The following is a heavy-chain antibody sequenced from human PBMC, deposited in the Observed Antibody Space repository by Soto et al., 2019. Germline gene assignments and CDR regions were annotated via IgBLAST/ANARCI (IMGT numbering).Heavy chain of an antibody. V-gene: IGHV1-8*02. D-gene: IGHD1-20*01. Sequence: QVQLVQSGAEVKKPGASVKVSCKASGYTFTSYDINWVRQAPGQGLEWVGWMTRNSGDTGYAQTFQGRVTLTRDTSRSTAYMELSSLTSEDTAVYYCARNLYNTGSFDHWGQGTLVTVSS. J-gene: IGHJ4*02. CDR1: GYTFTSYD. CDR2: MTRNSGDT. CDR3: ARNLYNTGSFDH.